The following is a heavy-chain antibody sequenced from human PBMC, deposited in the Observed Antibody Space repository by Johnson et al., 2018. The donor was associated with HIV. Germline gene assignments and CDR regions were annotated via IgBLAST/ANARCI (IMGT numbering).Heavy chain of an antibody. CDR1: GFTFDDYA. V-gene: IGHV3-9*01. Sequence: LLVESGGGVVQPGGSLRLSCAASGFTFDDYAIHWVRQAPGKGLEWVSGISWNSGSIGFVDSVRGRFTISRDNAKNSLYLQMNSLRAEDTAVYYCAYSSSPLSGDAFDIWGQGTMVTVSS. CDR2: ISWNSGSI. D-gene: IGHD6-6*01. CDR3: AYSSSPLSGDAFDI. J-gene: IGHJ3*02.